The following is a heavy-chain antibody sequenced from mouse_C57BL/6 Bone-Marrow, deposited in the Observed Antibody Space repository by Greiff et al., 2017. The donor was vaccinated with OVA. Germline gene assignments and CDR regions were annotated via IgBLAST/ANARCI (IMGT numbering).Heavy chain of an antibody. CDR3: ARGGYYYGSSSAMDY. CDR2: INPNNGGT. CDR1: GYTFTDYY. V-gene: IGHV1-26*01. J-gene: IGHJ4*01. D-gene: IGHD1-1*01. Sequence: EVQRVESGPELVKPGASVKISCKASGYTFTDYYMNWVKQSHGKSLEWIGDINPNNGGTSYNQKFKGKATLTVDKSSSTAYMELRSLTSEDSAVYYCARGGYYYGSSSAMDYWGQGTSVTVSS.